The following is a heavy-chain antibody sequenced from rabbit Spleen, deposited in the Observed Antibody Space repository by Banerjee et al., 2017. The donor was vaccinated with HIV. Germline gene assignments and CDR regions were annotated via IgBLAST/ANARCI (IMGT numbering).Heavy chain of an antibody. J-gene: IGHJ4*01. CDR3: ARDLVGVIGWNFYL. CDR2: INAATGKP. V-gene: IGHV1S40*01. Sequence: QSLEESGGGLVQPEGSLTLTCTASGFSLSNNYMMCWVRQAPGKGLEWIACINAATGKPVYATWAKGRFTISRTSSTTVTLRMTSLTAADRATYFCARDLVGVIGWNFYLWGPGHPRHRL. CDR1: GFSLSNNYM. D-gene: IGHD1-1*01.